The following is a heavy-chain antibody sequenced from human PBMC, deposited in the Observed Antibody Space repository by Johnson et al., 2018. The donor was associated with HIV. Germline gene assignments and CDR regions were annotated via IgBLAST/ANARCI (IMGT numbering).Heavy chain of an antibody. CDR3: AMTESRFLEWLFRAFDI. V-gene: IGHV3-30*04. J-gene: IGHJ3*02. Sequence: QMQLVESGGGVVQPGGSLRLSCAASEFIFSSYSMHWVRQAPGKGLEWVAVISYDGHNEYYADSVEGRFTVSRDNTKNTLYLQMNSLRADDTAIYYCAMTESRFLEWLFRAFDIWGKGTKVTVSS. D-gene: IGHD3-3*01. CDR1: EFIFSSYS. CDR2: ISYDGHNE.